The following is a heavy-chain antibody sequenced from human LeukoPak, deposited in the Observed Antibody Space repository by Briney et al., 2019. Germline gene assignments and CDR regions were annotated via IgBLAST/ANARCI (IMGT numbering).Heavy chain of an antibody. D-gene: IGHD3-10*01. CDR1: GFTFSGSA. CDR3: SRLPEDPYYGSGSPTL. V-gene: IGHV3-73*01. J-gene: IGHJ4*02. Sequence: GGSLRLSCAASGFTFSGSAIHWVRQASGKGLEWVGRIRTKANSYATAYAASVKDRFTLSRDDSKNTAYLQMNSLRTEDTAVYYCSRLPEDPYYGSGSPTLGGQGTLVTVSS. CDR2: IRTKANSYAT.